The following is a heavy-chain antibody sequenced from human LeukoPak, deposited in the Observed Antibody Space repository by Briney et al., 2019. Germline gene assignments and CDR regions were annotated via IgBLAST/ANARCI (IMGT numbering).Heavy chain of an antibody. CDR2: ISAYNGNT. J-gene: IGHJ4*02. D-gene: IGHD6-13*01. CDR3: AREGSRAANPGAYYFDY. CDR1: GYTFTSYG. Sequence: ASVNVSCKASGYTFTSYGISWVRQAPGQGLEWMGWISAYNGNTNYAQKLQGRVTMTTDTSTSTAYMELRSLRSDDTAVYYCAREGSRAANPGAYYFDYWGQGTLVTVSS. V-gene: IGHV1-18*01.